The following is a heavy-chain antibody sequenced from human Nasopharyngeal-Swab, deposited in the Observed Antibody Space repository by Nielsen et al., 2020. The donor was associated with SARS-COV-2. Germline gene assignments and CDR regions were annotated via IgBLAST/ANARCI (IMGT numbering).Heavy chain of an antibody. V-gene: IGHV7-4-1*02. J-gene: IGHJ3*02. CDR2: INTNTGNP. CDR3: ARAITIFGAPGAFDI. Sequence: WVQQAPGQGLEWMGWINTNTGNPTYAQGFTGRFVFSLDTSVSTAYLQISSLKAEDTAVYYCARAITIFGAPGAFDIWGQGTMVTVSS. D-gene: IGHD3-3*01.